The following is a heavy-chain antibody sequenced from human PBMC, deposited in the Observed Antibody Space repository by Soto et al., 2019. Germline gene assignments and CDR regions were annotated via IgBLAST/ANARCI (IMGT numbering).Heavy chain of an antibody. CDR1: RGSIDRGGFS. CDR2: IHNNGAT. J-gene: IGHJ5*02. D-gene: IGHD3-10*01. Sequence: PSETPSLTCTLCRGSIDRGGFSCSWSRQHPTEGLEWIGYIHNNGATYYNPSLTGRVSISADRSKTQFSLNVYSVNAADTGVYYCAREGAGSYWFDPWGPGVLVTVSS. V-gene: IGHV4-31*03. CDR3: AREGAGSYWFDP.